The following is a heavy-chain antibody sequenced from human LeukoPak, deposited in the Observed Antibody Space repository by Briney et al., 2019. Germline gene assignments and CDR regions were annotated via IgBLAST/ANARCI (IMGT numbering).Heavy chain of an antibody. J-gene: IGHJ3*02. D-gene: IGHD2-2*01. Sequence: PGGSLRLSCAASGFIFSNYGMSWVRQAPGKGLEWVAFIRFDGSNKYYADSVKGRFTISRDNSKNTLYLQMNSLRAEDTAVYYCAKSFRRYCSSSSCYFFAFDIWGQGTMVTVSS. CDR2: IRFDGSNK. V-gene: IGHV3-30*02. CDR3: AKSFRRYCSSSSCYFFAFDI. CDR1: GFIFSNYG.